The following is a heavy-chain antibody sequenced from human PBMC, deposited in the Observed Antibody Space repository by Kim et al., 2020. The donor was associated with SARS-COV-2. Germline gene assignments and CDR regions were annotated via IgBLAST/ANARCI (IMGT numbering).Heavy chain of an antibody. Sequence: GGSLRLSCAASGFTFSAYAMSWVRQAPGRGLEWVSGIGGSGDVKYADSVKGRFTISRDNSKNTLYLQMNRLRADDTAVYFCAKDHLGRHDFWGSYDAQVDYYYGLGVWGQGTTVTVSS. J-gene: IGHJ6*02. D-gene: IGHD3-3*01. CDR3: AKDHLGRHDFWGSYDAQVDYYYGLGV. V-gene: IGHV3-23*01. CDR1: GFTFSAYA. CDR2: IGGSGDV.